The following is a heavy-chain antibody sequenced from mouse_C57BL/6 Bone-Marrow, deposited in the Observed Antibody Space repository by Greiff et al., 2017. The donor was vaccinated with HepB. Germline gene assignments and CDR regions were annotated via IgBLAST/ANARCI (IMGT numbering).Heavy chain of an antibody. D-gene: IGHD6-1*01. J-gene: IGHJ1*03. CDR1: GYTFTDYN. CDR2: INPNNGGT. CDR3: AREESQPWYFDV. V-gene: IGHV1-18*01. Sequence: EVQLQQSGPELVKPGASVKIPCKASGYTFTDYNMDWVKQSHGKSLEWIGDINPNNGGTIYNQKFKGKATLTVDKSSSTAYMELRSLTSEDTAVYYCAREESQPWYFDVWGTGTTVTVSS.